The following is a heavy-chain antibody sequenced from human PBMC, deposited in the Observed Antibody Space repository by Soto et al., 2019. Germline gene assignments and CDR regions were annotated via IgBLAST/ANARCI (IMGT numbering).Heavy chain of an antibody. D-gene: IGHD6-19*01. CDR2: ITSDTKTI. V-gene: IGHV3-48*02. Sequence: EVQLVESGGALVQPGGSLRLSCAASGFKFSIYSMNWVRQAPGKGLEWSAYITSDTKTIKYADSVKGRFTIYRDNAKNSVYLQMNNLSDEDTAVYYCARSVEGHFDYWGQGTVVTVSS. J-gene: IGHJ4*02. CDR1: GFKFSIYS. CDR3: ARSVEGHFDY.